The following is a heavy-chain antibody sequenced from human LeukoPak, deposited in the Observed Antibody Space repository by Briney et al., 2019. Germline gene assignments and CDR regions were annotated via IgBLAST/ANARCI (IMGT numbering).Heavy chain of an antibody. CDR2: IYSGGNT. Sequence: GGSLRLSCAASGFTVSSNYMSWVRQAPGKGLEWVSVIYSGGNTYYADSVKGRFTISRDNSKNTLYLQMNSLRAEDTAVYYCARVSGWDYFDYWGRGTLVTVSS. J-gene: IGHJ4*02. CDR1: GFTVSSNY. D-gene: IGHD6-19*01. V-gene: IGHV3-53*01. CDR3: ARVSGWDYFDY.